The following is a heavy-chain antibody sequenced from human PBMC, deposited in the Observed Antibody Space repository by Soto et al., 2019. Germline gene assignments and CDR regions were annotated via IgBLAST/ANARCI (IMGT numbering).Heavy chain of an antibody. V-gene: IGHV4-39*01. D-gene: IGHD6-19*01. J-gene: IGHJ4*02. CDR1: GGSISSSSYY. Sequence: SETLSLTCTVSGGSISSSSYYWGWIRQPPGKGLGWIGSIYYSGSTYYNPSLKSRVTISVDTSKNQFSLKLSSVTAADTAVYYCARGGQTKYSSGPRDYWGQGTLVTVSS. CDR3: ARGGQTKYSSGPRDY. CDR2: IYYSGST.